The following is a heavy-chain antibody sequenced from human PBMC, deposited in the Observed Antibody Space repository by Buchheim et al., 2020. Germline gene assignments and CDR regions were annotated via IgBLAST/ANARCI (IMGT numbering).Heavy chain of an antibody. J-gene: IGHJ6*02. V-gene: IGHV3-23*01. Sequence: EVQLLESGGGLVQPGGSLRLSCAASGFTFSSYAMSWVRQAPGKGLEWVSAISGSGGSTYYADSVKGRFTISRENSKNTLYLQMNSLRAEDTAVYYCAKGGPAAGRHYYYYYGMDVWGQGTT. CDR3: AKGGPAAGRHYYYYYGMDV. CDR2: ISGSGGST. CDR1: GFTFSSYA. D-gene: IGHD6-13*01.